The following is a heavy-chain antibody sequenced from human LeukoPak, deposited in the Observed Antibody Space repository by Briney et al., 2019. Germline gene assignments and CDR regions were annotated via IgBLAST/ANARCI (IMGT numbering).Heavy chain of an antibody. CDR1: GFTVSSNY. V-gene: IGHV3-53*01. D-gene: IGHD3-22*01. J-gene: IGHJ3*02. CDR3: ASEYYYDSSGYYLDAFDI. CDR2: IYSGGST. Sequence: GGYLRLSCAASGFTVSSNYMSWVRQAPGKGLEWVSVIYSGGSTYYADSVKGRFTISRDNSKNTLYLQMNSLRAEDTAVYYCASEYYYDSSGYYLDAFDIWGQGTMVTVSS.